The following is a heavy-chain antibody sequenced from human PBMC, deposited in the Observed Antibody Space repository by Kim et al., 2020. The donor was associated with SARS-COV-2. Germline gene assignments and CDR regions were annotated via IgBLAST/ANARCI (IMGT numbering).Heavy chain of an antibody. CDR1: GGTFSSYA. D-gene: IGHD5-12*01. Sequence: SVKVSCKASGGTFSSYAISWVRQAPGQGLEWMGRIIPILGIANYAQKFQGRVTITADKSTSTAYMELSSLRSEDTAVYYCASNSEMATMWDQNGNLDYWGQGTLVTVSS. V-gene: IGHV1-69*04. J-gene: IGHJ4*02. CDR2: IIPILGIA. CDR3: ASNSEMATMWDQNGNLDY.